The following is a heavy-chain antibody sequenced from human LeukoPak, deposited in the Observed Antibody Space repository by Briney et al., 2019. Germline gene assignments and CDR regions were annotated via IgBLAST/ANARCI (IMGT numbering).Heavy chain of an antibody. Sequence: SGTLSLTCAVSGGSISNENWWGWVRRPPGQGLEWIGEIYHSGSTNYIPSLKSRVTISVDKSKNQFSLKLTSVTAADTAVYYCAGSPIGYGMDVWGQGTTVTVSS. J-gene: IGHJ6*02. CDR3: AGSPIGYGMDV. V-gene: IGHV4-4*02. CDR1: GGSISNENW. CDR2: IYHSGST.